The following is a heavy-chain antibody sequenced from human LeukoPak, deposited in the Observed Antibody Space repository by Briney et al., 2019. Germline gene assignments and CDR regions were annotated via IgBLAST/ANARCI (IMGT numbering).Heavy chain of an antibody. D-gene: IGHD3-10*01. CDR3: ARDISPSYFGSFDY. V-gene: IGHV3-30*03. Sequence: GGSLRLSCAASGFSFSRYGMHWVRQAPGKGLEWVAVISYDGSNKYYADSVKGRFTISRDNSKNTLYLQMNSLRAEDTAVYYCARDISPSYFGSFDYWGQGTLVTVSS. J-gene: IGHJ4*02. CDR1: GFSFSRYG. CDR2: ISYDGSNK.